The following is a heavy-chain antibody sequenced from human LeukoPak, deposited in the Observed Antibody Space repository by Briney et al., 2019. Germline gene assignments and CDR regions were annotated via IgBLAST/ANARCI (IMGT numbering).Heavy chain of an antibody. CDR2: IKQDGSAK. Sequence: SGGSLRLSCAASGFTFNRYWMSWVRQAPGKELQWVANIKQDGSAKYYVDSVKGRFTISRDNAKNSLYLQMNSLRAEDTAVYYCAGSGSYYFDYWGQGTLVTVSS. CDR1: GFTFNRYW. CDR3: AGSGSYYFDY. J-gene: IGHJ4*02. D-gene: IGHD1-26*01. V-gene: IGHV3-7*01.